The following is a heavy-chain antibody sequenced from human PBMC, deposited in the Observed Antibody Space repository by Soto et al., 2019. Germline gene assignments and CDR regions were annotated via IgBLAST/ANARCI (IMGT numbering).Heavy chain of an antibody. CDR3: ARDRDRLQLGGNYCYAVDV. Sequence: QVQLVQSGAEVKKPGSSVTVSCKASGGTFGNSAISWVRQAPGQGLEWMGGIIPIFPTPDYAQKFQGSVTTPAEESRSTSSMELTSLRSGDTAVYSCARDRDRLQLGGNYCYAVDVWGQGTTVTVSS. J-gene: IGHJ6*02. V-gene: IGHV1-69*12. D-gene: IGHD5-12*01. CDR1: GGTFGNSA. CDR2: IIPIFPTP.